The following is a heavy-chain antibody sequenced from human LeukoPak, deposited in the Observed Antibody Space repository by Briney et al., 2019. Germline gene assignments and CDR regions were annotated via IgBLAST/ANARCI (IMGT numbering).Heavy chain of an antibody. D-gene: IGHD3-22*01. CDR3: ARALRSYYDSSGYYYPDY. J-gene: IGHJ4*02. CDR2: IIPIFGTA. CDR1: GYTFTSNH. Sequence: ASVKVSCKASGYTFTSNHIHWVRQAPGQGLEWMGGIIPIFGTANYAQKFQGRVTITADESTSTAYMELSSLRSEDTAVYYCARALRSYYDSSGYYYPDYWGQGTLVTVSS. V-gene: IGHV1-69*13.